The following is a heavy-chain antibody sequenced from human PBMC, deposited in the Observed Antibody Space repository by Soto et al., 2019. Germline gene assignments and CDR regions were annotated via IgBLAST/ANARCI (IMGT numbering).Heavy chain of an antibody. J-gene: IGHJ4*02. CDR3: ARDIRDSGPYYFDY. D-gene: IGHD1-26*01. CDR2: ISGSGGST. Sequence: GGSLRLSCAASGFTFSSYAMSWVRQAPGKGLEWVSAISGSGGSTYYADSVKGRFTISRDNSKNTLYLQMNSLRAEDTAVYHCARDIRDSGPYYFDYWGQGTLVTVSS. V-gene: IGHV3-23*01. CDR1: GFTFSSYA.